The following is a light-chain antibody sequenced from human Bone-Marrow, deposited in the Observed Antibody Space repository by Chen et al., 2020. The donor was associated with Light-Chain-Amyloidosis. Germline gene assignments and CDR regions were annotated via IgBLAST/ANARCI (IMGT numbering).Light chain of an antibody. CDR1: SGSIATNY. J-gene: IGLJ3*02. V-gene: IGLV6-57*01. CDR3: QSYQGSSQGV. CDR2: EDD. Sequence: NFMLTQPHSVSESPGKTVIISCTRSSGSIATNYVPWSQQRPGSSPTTVIYEDDQRPSGVPDRFSGSIDRSSNSASLTISGLKTEDEADYYCQSYQGSSQGVFGGGTKLTVL.